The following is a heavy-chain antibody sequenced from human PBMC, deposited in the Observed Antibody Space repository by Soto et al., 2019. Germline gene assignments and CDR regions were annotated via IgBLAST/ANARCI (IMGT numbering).Heavy chain of an antibody. J-gene: IGHJ4*02. CDR2: FDPEDSET. CDR3: ATELWQLSDY. V-gene: IGHV1-24*01. Sequence: ASVKVSCKVSGYTLTELSMHWVRRAPGKGLEWMGGFDPEDSETIYAQKFQGRVTMTEDTSTNTAYMELSSLRSEDTAVYYCATELWQLSDYWGQGTLVTVSS. CDR1: GYTLTELS. D-gene: IGHD2-21*01.